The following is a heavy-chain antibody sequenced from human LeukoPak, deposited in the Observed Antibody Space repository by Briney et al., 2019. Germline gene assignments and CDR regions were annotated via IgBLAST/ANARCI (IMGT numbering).Heavy chain of an antibody. D-gene: IGHD1-26*01. CDR3: TTGLSEWELAPFDY. CDR1: GFPFSNAW. CDR2: IKSKTDGGTT. J-gene: IGHJ4*02. Sequence: GGSLRLPCAASGFPFSNAWMSWARQAPGKGREWVGRIKSKTDGGTTDYAAPVKGRFTISRDDSKNTLYLQMNSLKTEDTAVYYCTTGLSEWELAPFDYWGQGTLVTVSS. V-gene: IGHV3-15*01.